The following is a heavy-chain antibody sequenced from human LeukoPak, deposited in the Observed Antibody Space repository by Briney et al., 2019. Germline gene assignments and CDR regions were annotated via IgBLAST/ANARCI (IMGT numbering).Heavy chain of an antibody. V-gene: IGHV3-48*04. CDR3: ARDYSESEYFFDY. D-gene: IGHD1-26*01. J-gene: IGHJ4*02. Sequence: GGSLRLSCAASGFTFSSYAMSWVRQAPGKGLEWVSYISGTGNKEYYADSVKGRFTISRDNAQNSLYLQMSSLRAEDTAIYYCARDYSESEYFFDYWGQGSLVAVSS. CDR2: ISGTGNKE. CDR1: GFTFSSYA.